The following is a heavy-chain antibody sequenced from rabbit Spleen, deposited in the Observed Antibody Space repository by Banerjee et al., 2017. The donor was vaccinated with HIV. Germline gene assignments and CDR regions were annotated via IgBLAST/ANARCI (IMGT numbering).Heavy chain of an antibody. V-gene: IGHV1S45*01. CDR1: GFSFSRSYD. J-gene: IGHJ6*01. Sequence: QEQLVESGGGLVKPGASLTLTCTASGFSFSRSYDMCWVRQAPGKGLEWIGCIGTGSSGVTYSATWAKGRFTISKTSSTTVTLQMTSLTVADTATYFCARDTGSSFSSYGMDLWGQGTLVTVS. CDR2: IGTGSSGVT. D-gene: IGHD8-1*01. CDR3: ARDTGSSFSSYGMDL.